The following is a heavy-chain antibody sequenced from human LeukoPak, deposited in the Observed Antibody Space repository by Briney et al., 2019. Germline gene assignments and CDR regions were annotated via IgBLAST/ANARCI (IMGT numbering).Heavy chain of an antibody. D-gene: IGHD2-15*01. Sequence: GGSLRLSCAASGFTFSSHNMVWVRQPPGKGLEWISYISDSSITMYYADSVKGRFTISRDNAKNSLYLQTNSLRAEDTAVYYCAGDGGFCSGGFCYRLFDPWGQGTLVTVSS. CDR3: AGDGGFCSGGFCYRLFDP. CDR2: ISDSSITM. J-gene: IGHJ5*02. CDR1: GFTFSSHN. V-gene: IGHV3-48*04.